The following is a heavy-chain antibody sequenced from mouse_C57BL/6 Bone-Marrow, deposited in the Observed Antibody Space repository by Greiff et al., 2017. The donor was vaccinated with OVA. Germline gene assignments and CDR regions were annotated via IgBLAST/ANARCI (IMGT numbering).Heavy chain of an antibody. Sequence: QVQLQQSGAELVRPGVSVKISCKGSGYTFTDYAMHWVKQSHAKSLEWIGVISTYYGDASYNQKFKDKATMTADKSSSTAYMELRSLTSEDSAVYYCRGSSRYYFDYWGQGTTLTVSS. CDR1: GYTFTDYA. CDR3: RGSSRYYFDY. V-gene: IGHV1-67*01. CDR2: ISTYYGDA. J-gene: IGHJ2*01. D-gene: IGHD1-1*01.